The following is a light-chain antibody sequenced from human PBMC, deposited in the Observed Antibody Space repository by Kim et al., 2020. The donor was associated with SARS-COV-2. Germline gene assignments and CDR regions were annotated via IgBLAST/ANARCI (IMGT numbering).Light chain of an antibody. CDR3: QQYNDWPFT. J-gene: IGKJ2*01. CDR2: GAF. CDR1: QSVDTN. Sequence: VSPGERVTLACRARQSVDTNLAWYQQKRGQSPRLLVYGAFARAPGIPDRFTGSGSGTFFTLTISSLLSEDFAVYYCQQYNDWPFTFGQGTKLEI. V-gene: IGKV3-15*01.